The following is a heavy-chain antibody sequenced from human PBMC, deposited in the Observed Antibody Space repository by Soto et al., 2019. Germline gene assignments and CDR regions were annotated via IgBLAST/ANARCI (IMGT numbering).Heavy chain of an antibody. CDR3: ARAGGTTVTGLWHFDS. CDR1: GFTFSNYG. Sequence: GGSLRLSCAASGFTFSNYGMHWVRQAPGKGLEWVALIWFDGSDKYYADSVKGRFTLSRDNSKNTVYLQMNSLRAEDTAVYYCARAGGTTVTGLWHFDSWGQGTLVTVYS. D-gene: IGHD4-17*01. CDR2: IWFDGSDK. J-gene: IGHJ4*02. V-gene: IGHV3-33*01.